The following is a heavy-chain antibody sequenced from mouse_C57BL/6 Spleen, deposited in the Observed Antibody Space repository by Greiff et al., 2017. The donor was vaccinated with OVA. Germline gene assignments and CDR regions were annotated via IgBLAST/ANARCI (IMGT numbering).Heavy chain of an antibody. J-gene: IGHJ4*01. V-gene: IGHV1-63*01. CDR3: ARSNYSYYYAMDY. D-gene: IGHD2-12*01. Sequence: VQLQQSGAELVRPGTSVKMSCKASGYTFTNYWIGWAKQRPGHGLEWIGDIYPGGGYTNYNEKFKGKATLTADKSSSTAYMQFSSLTSEDSAIYYCARSNYSYYYAMDYWGQGTSVTVSS. CDR2: IYPGGGYT. CDR1: GYTFTNYW.